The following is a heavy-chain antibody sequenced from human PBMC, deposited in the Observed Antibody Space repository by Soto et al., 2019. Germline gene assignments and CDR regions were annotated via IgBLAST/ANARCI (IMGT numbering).Heavy chain of an antibody. CDR3: ATDRGRVTSSGVASNANHMGV. J-gene: IGHJ6*03. Sequence: EVQLVESGGALVQPGGSLRLSCAASGFTFSNYWMYWVRQAPGKGLVWVSRLDTDGGSTLYADSVKGRFTISRDNARNTLYLQMESLRGEDTAVYYCATDRGRVTSSGVASNANHMGVWGRGTTVTVSS. D-gene: IGHD3-3*01. CDR2: LDTDGGST. V-gene: IGHV3-74*01. CDR1: GFTFSNYW.